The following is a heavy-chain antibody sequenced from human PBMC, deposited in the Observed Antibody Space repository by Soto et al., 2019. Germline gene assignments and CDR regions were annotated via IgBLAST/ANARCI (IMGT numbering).Heavy chain of an antibody. V-gene: IGHV1-69*06. CDR1: GGTFSSYA. D-gene: IGHD6-19*01. Sequence: SVKVSCKASGGTFSSYAISWVRQAPGQGLEWMGGIIPIFGTANYAQKFQGRVTITADKSTSTAYMELSSLRSEDTAVYYCASSIAVAVMNWFDPWGQGSRVTV. CDR3: ASSIAVAVMNWFDP. J-gene: IGHJ5*02. CDR2: IIPIFGTA.